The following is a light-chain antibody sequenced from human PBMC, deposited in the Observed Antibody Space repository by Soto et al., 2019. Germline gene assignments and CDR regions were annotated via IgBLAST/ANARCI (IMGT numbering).Light chain of an antibody. CDR2: GAS. Sequence: EIVLTQSPGTLSLSPGERATLSCRASESVRNSYLAWYQQKPGQAPRLLIFGASSRATGIPDRFSGTESGTDFTLTIRRLEPEDVAVYYCQQYGSSPITFGQGTRLEIK. CDR1: ESVRNSY. CDR3: QQYGSSPIT. V-gene: IGKV3-20*01. J-gene: IGKJ5*01.